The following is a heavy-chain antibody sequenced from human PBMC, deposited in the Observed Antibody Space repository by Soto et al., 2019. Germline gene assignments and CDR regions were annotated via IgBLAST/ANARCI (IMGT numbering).Heavy chain of an antibody. V-gene: IGHV5-10-1*01. Sequence: GAALKISCEGSGCSFTSYWISWVRQMPGKGLEWMGRIDPSDSYTNYSPSFQGHVTISADKSISTAYLQWSSLKASDTAMYYCARHGTYYYDSSGFTRDYYYYGMDVWGQGTTVTVSS. J-gene: IGHJ6*02. D-gene: IGHD3-22*01. CDR1: GCSFTSYW. CDR2: IDPSDSYT. CDR3: ARHGTYYYDSSGFTRDYYYYGMDV.